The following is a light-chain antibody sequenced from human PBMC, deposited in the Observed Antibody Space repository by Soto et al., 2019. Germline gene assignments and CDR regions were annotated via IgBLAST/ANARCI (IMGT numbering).Light chain of an antibody. CDR2: GAS. J-gene: IGKJ3*01. CDR3: QQYDNWPPFT. CDR1: QSVGSH. Sequence: EIVMTQSPVTLSVSPGERATLSCRASQSVGSHLAWYQQRPGQAPRLLIYGASYRATGIPARFSGSGSGTDFTLTISSLQSEDFAVYYCQQYDNWPPFTFGPGT. V-gene: IGKV3-15*01.